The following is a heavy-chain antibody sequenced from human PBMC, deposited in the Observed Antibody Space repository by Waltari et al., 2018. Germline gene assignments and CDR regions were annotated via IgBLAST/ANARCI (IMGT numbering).Heavy chain of an antibody. J-gene: IGHJ5*02. CDR2: IYAGGNT. Sequence: EAQLVESGGGLIQPGGSLRLSCAASGFNVNYNYMSWVRQAQGKGLEWVSVIYAGGNTYYADSVKGRFTVSRDTSKNTLYLQMNSLRVDDTAIYYCARAGLGSPLEWQRVFDLWGLGTLVTVSS. CDR3: ARAGLGSPLEWQRVFDL. CDR1: GFNVNYNY. V-gene: IGHV3-53*01. D-gene: IGHD5-12*01.